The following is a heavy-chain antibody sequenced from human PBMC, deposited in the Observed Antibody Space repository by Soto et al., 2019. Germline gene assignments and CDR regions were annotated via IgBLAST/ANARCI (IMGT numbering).Heavy chain of an antibody. CDR3: ARDDTTGLFDF. CDR1: TGSMRTYY. V-gene: IGHV4-59*01. J-gene: IGHJ4*02. D-gene: IGHD4-17*01. CDR2: TSHTGRT. Sequence: SETLSLTCSVSTGSMRTYYWTWIRQSPGKGLEWIGQTSHTGRTKYNPSLESRVTISVDTSRKQFSLKLTSVTAADTAIYYCARDDTTGLFDFWGQGTLVTVSS.